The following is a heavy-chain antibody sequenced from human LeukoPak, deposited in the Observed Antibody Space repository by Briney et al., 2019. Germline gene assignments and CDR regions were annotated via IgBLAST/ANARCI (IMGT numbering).Heavy chain of an antibody. CDR1: GFTLRSYA. CDR3: ARGGVSDY. CDR2: ISYDGGNK. Sequence: GGSLRLSCAASGFTLRSYAMHCLRQAPGKGLEWVTLISYDGGNKYYADSVKGPFTISRDNSKNTLYLQMNSLRAEDTAVYYCARGGVSDYWGQGTLVTVSS. D-gene: IGHD1-26*01. J-gene: IGHJ4*02. V-gene: IGHV3-30-3*01.